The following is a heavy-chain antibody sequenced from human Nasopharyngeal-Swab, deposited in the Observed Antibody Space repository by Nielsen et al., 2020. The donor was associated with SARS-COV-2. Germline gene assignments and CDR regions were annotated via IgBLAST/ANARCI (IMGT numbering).Heavy chain of an antibody. CDR2: ISGSGGST. D-gene: IGHD6-19*01. J-gene: IGHJ4*02. CDR3: AKRFQWLVLPYFDY. Sequence: GESLKISCAVSGFTFSSYAMSWVRQAPGKGLEWVSAISGSGGSTYYADSVKGRFTISRDNSKNTLYLQMNSLRAEDTAVYYCAKRFQWLVLPYFDYWGQGTLVTVSS. V-gene: IGHV3-23*01. CDR1: GFTFSSYA.